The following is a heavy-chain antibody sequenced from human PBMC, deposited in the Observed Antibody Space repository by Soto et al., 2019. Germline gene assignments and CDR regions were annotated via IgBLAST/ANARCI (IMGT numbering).Heavy chain of an antibody. D-gene: IGHD3-22*01. CDR3: AKARRSYDSSGYCFDY. J-gene: IGHJ4*02. V-gene: IGHV3-30*18. CDR1: GFTFSNYA. Sequence: GGSLRLSCAASGFTFSNYAMHWVRQAPGKGLEWVAVISFDGSKKYYVESVKGRFTISRDSSKNTLYVQMNSLRAEDTALYYCAKARRSYDSSGYCFDYWGQGTLVTVSS. CDR2: ISFDGSKK.